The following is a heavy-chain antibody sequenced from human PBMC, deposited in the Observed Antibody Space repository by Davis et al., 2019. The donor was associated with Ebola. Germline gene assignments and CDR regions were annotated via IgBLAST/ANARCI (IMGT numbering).Heavy chain of an antibody. CDR1: GYAFTRFG. D-gene: IGHD3-22*01. V-gene: IGHV1-18*01. J-gene: IGHJ3*02. CDR2: ISAHNGDT. Sequence: ASVTVSCKASGYAFTRFGFSWVRQAPGQGLEWMGWISAHNGDTNYAQKLQDRVTMTTDTSTSTVYMELRSLRSDDTAVYYCARAITMIVPDAFDIWGQGTMVTVSA. CDR3: ARAITMIVPDAFDI.